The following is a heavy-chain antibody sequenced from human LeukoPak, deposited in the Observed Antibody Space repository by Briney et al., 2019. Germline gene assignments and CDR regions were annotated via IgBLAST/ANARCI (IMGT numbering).Heavy chain of an antibody. D-gene: IGHD5-12*01. J-gene: IGHJ4*02. CDR2: IIPILGIA. CDR1: GYTFTGHY. V-gene: IGHV1-69*04. Sequence: GASVKVSCKASGYTFTGHYMHWVRQAPGQGLEWMGRIIPILGIANYAQKFQGRVTITADKSTSTAYMELSSLRSEDTAVYYCARETGGMATPFDYWGQGTLVTVSS. CDR3: ARETGGMATPFDY.